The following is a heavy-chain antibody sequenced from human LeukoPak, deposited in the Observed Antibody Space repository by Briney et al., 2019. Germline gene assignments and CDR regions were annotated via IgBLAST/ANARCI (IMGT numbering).Heavy chain of an antibody. CDR2: IYYSGST. CDR3: ARNPIAVAERYYYYYYMDV. V-gene: IGHV4-59*01. Sequence: SETLSLTCTVSGGSISSYYWSWIRQPPGKGLEWIGYIYYSGSTNYNPSLKGRVTISVDTSKNQFSLKLSSVTAADTAVYYCARNPIAVAERYYYYYYMDVWGKGTTVTVSS. J-gene: IGHJ6*03. D-gene: IGHD6-19*01. CDR1: GGSISSYY.